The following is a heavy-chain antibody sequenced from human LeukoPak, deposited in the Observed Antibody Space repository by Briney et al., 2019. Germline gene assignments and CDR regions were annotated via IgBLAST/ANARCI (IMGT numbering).Heavy chain of an antibody. D-gene: IGHD6-13*01. V-gene: IGHV5-51*01. CDR1: GYSFTNYW. CDR3: ARGDSSTWYEY. Sequence: GESLMISGKGSGYSFTNYWIGWVRQLPGKGLEWMGIIWPGDSETRYSPSFQGQATISADKSISTAYLQWSSLKASDTAMYYCARGDSSTWYEYWGQGTLVTVSS. CDR2: IWPGDSET. J-gene: IGHJ4*02.